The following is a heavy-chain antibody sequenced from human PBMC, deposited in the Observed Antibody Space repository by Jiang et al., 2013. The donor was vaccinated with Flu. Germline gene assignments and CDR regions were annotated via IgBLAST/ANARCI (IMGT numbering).Heavy chain of an antibody. CDR3: ARGKPDLSDYTSAWYDF. J-gene: IGHJ5*01. Sequence: LLKPSETPVPHLRCLWWVPQWLFLDLDPPAPREGLEWIGEIDHRGNTHRNSSLKSRVTMSVDLSKRQVSLKLTAVTAADTAVYYCARGKPDLSDYTSAWYDFWGQGTLVIVSS. CDR1: WVPQWLF. CDR2: IDHRGNT. V-gene: IGHV4-34*01. D-gene: IGHD6-19*01.